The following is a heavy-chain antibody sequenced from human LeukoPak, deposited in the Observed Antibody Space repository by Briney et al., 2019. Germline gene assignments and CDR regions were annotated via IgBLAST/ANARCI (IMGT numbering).Heavy chain of an antibody. CDR3: ARNWFDP. V-gene: IGHV4-34*01. J-gene: IGHJ5*02. CDR2: INHSGST. CDR1: GGSFSGYY. Sequence: SETPSLTCAVYGGSFSGYYWSWIRQPPGKGLEWIGEINHSGSTNYNPSLKSRVTISVDTSKNQFSLKLSSVTAADTAVYYCARNWFDPWGQGTLVTVSS.